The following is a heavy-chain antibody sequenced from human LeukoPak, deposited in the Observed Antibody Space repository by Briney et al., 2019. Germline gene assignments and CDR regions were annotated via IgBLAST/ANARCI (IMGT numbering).Heavy chain of an antibody. CDR1: GGSFSGYY. J-gene: IGHJ5*02. V-gene: IGHV4-34*01. D-gene: IGHD3-10*01. Sequence: SETLSLTCAVYGGSFSGYYWSWIRQPPGKGLEWIGEINHSGSTNYNPSLKSRVTISVDTSKNQFSLKLSSVPAADTAVYYCARHRGYYGSGSYRWFDPWGQGTLVTVSS. CDR3: ARHRGYYGSGSYRWFDP. CDR2: INHSGST.